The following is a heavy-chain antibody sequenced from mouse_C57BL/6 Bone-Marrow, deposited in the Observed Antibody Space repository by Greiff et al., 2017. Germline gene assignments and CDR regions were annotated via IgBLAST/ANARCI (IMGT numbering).Heavy chain of an antibody. CDR3: ASCGYYNYYAMDY. Sequence: VQLKQSGAELVKPGASVKLSCTASGFNIKDYYMHWVKQRTEQGLEWIGRIDPEDGETKYAPKFPGKATITADTSSNTAYLQLSSLTSEDTAVYYCASCGYYNYYAMDYWGQGTSVTVSS. V-gene: IGHV14-2*01. D-gene: IGHD2-3*01. CDR2: IDPEDGET. CDR1: GFNIKDYY. J-gene: IGHJ4*01.